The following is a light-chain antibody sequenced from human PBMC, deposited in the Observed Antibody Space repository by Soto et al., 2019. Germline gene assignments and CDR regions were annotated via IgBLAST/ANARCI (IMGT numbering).Light chain of an antibody. J-gene: IGKJ2*01. V-gene: IGKV3-15*01. Sequence: EIVMTQSPATLSVSPGERATLSCRASQSVSSNLAWYQQKPGQAPTLLLYGASARATGIPARFSGIGSGTEFTLTIERMEPEDLAVYYCLQYGSSQSTFGQGTKLEIK. CDR2: GAS. CDR1: QSVSSN. CDR3: LQYGSSQST.